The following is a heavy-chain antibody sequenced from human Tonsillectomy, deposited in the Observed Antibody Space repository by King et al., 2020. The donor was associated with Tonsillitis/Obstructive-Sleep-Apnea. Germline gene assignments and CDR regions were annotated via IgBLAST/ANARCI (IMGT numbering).Heavy chain of an antibody. D-gene: IGHD3-16*02. CDR2: INHSGST. J-gene: IGHJ4*02. CDR1: GESFSGYY. Sequence: VQLQQWGAGLLKPSETLSLTCAVYGESFSGYYWNWIRQPPGKGLDWIGEINHSGSTNYNPSLKSRVTMSVDTSTNQFSLKLSSVTAADTAVYYCARARSSGDYIWGSYRILDYWGQGTLVTVSS. CDR3: ARARSSGDYIWGSYRILDY. V-gene: IGHV4-34*01.